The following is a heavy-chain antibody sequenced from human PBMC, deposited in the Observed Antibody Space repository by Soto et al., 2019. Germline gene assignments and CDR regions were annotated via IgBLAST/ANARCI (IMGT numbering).Heavy chain of an antibody. D-gene: IGHD6-6*01. CDR3: ARGVDEYRSTYYYYYGMDV. J-gene: IGHJ6*02. Sequence: SETLSLTCTVSGGSISSSSYYWGWIRQPPGKGLEWIGSIYYSGSTYYNPSLKSRVTISVDTSKNQFSLKLSSVTAADTAVYYCARGVDEYRSTYYYYYGMDVWGQGTTVIVS. V-gene: IGHV4-39*01. CDR1: GGSISSSSYY. CDR2: IYYSGST.